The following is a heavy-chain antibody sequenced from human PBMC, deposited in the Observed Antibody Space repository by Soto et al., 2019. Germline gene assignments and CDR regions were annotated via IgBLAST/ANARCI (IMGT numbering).Heavy chain of an antibody. CDR2: IYYSGST. V-gene: IGHV4-39*01. CDR1: GGSISSSSYY. J-gene: IGHJ6*03. CDR3: ARATAYRITMVRGVMRYYYMDV. Sequence: SETLSLTCTVSGGSISSSSYYWGWIRQPPGKGLEWIGSIYYSGSTYYNPSLKSRVTISVDTSKNQFSLKLSSVTAADTAVYYCARATAYRITMVRGVMRYYYMDVWGKGTTVTVSS. D-gene: IGHD3-10*01.